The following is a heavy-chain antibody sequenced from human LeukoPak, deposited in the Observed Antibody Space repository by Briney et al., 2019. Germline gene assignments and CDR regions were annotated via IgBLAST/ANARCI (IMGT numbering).Heavy chain of an antibody. CDR2: IYPGDSNT. J-gene: IGHJ4*02. CDR3: ARHTSGEWFFDY. V-gene: IGHV5-51*01. D-gene: IGHD3-3*01. Sequence: GESLKISCKGSGYNFASYWIAWGRQMPGKGLEWLGVIYPGDSNTRYSPSFQGQVTISADKSINTAYLQWSSLKASDTAIYYCARHTSGEWFFDYWGQGTLVTVSS. CDR1: GYNFASYW.